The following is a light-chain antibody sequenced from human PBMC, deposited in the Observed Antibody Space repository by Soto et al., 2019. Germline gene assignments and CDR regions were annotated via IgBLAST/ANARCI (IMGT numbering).Light chain of an antibody. Sequence: DIQMTESPSTLSASVGDIVTITCRASQSISSWLAWYQQKPGKAPKLLIYDASSLESGVPSRFSGSGSGTEFTLTISSLQPDDFATYYCQQYNSYQWTFGQGTKVDIK. V-gene: IGKV1-5*01. CDR3: QQYNSYQWT. CDR2: DAS. J-gene: IGKJ1*01. CDR1: QSISSW.